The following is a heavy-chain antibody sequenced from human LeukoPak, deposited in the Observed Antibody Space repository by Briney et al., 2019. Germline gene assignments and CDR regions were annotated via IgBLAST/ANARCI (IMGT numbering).Heavy chain of an antibody. J-gene: IGHJ4*02. D-gene: IGHD2-21*02. Sequence: GASVKVSCKASGYTFISYYMHWVRQAPGQGLEWMGIINPSGGNTNHAQKFQGRVTMTRDTSTSTVYMELSSLRFEDTAVYYCARGSAPHCGGDCYSEGDFDYXGQGTLVTVSX. CDR3: ARGSAPHCGGDCYSEGDFDY. CDR2: INPSGGNT. V-gene: IGHV1-46*01. CDR1: GYTFISYY.